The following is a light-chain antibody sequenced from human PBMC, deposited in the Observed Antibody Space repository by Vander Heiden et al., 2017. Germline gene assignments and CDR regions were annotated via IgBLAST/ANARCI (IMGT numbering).Light chain of an antibody. CDR1: QSLVYSDRNTY. V-gene: IGKV2-30*01. J-gene: IGKJ1*01. CDR3: RQGKHWART. Sequence: DVVMTQSPLSLPVTLGQPASIPCRSSQSLVYSDRNTYLNWFQQRPGQSPSHLIYKVANRDSGVPDRFSGSGSGTDFTLKISRGEAEDVGVYYCRQGKHWARTFGQGTKVEIK. CDR2: KVA.